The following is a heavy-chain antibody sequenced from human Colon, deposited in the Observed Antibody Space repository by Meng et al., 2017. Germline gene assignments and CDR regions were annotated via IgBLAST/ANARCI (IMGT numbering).Heavy chain of an antibody. J-gene: IGHJ5*02. Sequence: QVQLVESGGGVVQPGRSLRLSCAASGFSLSTYALHWVRQAPGKGLEWVAMIWSDGSNKYYAESVKGRFTISRDSSKNTVSLQMNSLRVEDTAVYYCARGHYDQFSLDPWGQGTLVTVSS. CDR2: IWSDGSNK. CDR1: GFSLSTYA. V-gene: IGHV3-33*08. D-gene: IGHD3-22*01. CDR3: ARGHYDQFSLDP.